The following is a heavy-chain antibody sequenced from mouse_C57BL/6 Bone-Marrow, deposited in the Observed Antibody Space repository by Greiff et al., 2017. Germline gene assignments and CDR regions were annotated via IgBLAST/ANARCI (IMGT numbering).Heavy chain of an antibody. CDR1: GYTFTSYG. D-gene: IGHD1-1*01. CDR3: ATLCYGSRHWYFDV. CDR2: IYPRSGNT. Sequence: QVQLQQSGAELARPGASVKLSCKASGYTFTSYGISWVKQRTGQGLEWIGEIYPRSGNTYYNEKFKGKATLTADKSSSTAYMELRSLTSEDSAVYFCATLCYGSRHWYFDVWGTGTTVTVSS. V-gene: IGHV1-81*01. J-gene: IGHJ1*03.